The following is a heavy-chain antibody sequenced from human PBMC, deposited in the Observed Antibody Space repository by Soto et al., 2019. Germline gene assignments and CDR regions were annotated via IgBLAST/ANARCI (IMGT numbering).Heavy chain of an antibody. CDR2: IYPGDSDT. CDR3: ARGGYCSSTSCPNPYYYGMDV. D-gene: IGHD2-2*01. J-gene: IGHJ6*02. CDR1: GYSFTSYW. Sequence: ESLKISCKGSGYSFTSYWIGWVRQMPGKGLEWMGIIYPGDSDTRYSPSFQGQVTISADKSISTAYLQWSSLKASDTAMYYCARGGYCSSTSCPNPYYYGMDVWGQGTTVTVSS. V-gene: IGHV5-51*01.